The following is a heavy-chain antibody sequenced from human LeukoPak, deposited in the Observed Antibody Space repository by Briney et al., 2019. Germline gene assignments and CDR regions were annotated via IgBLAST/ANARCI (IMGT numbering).Heavy chain of an antibody. CDR2: IYYSGST. D-gene: IGHD1-1*01. CDR1: GGSISSGGYY. CDR3: ARGSTGRTYYFDY. J-gene: IGHJ4*02. Sequence: SETLSLTCTVSGGSISSGGYYWSWIRQHPGKGLEWIGYIYYSGSTYYNPSLKSRVTISVDTSKNQFSLKLSSVTAADTAAYYCARGSTGRTYYFDYWGQGTLVTVSS. V-gene: IGHV4-31*03.